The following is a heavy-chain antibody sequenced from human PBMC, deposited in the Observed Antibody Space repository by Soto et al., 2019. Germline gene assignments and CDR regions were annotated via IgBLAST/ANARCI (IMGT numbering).Heavy chain of an antibody. CDR3: AKRGVDTFGLSY. CDR2: INTDGSST. Sequence: EVQLVESGGGLVQPGGSLRLSCAVSGFTFSSFWMHWVRQAAGEGLVWVSRINTDGSSTSYADSVKGRFTISRDNAKNTLYLQLNSLRVEATAMYYCAKRGVDTFGLSYWGQGTLVTVSS. J-gene: IGHJ4*02. CDR1: GFTFSSFW. V-gene: IGHV3-74*02. D-gene: IGHD3-10*01.